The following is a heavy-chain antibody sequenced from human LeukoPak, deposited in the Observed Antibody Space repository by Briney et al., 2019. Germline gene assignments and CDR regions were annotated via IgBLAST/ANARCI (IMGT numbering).Heavy chain of an antibody. CDR3: VATVYYYYYMDV. CDR1: GGSISNYY. Sequence: SETLSLTCTVSGGSISNYYWSWIRQPPGKGLEWIGYIYYSGSTNYNPSLKSRVTISVDTSKNQFSLKLSSVTAADTAVYYCVATVYYYYYMDVWGKGTTVTVSS. CDR2: IYYSGST. J-gene: IGHJ6*03. V-gene: IGHV4-59*01. D-gene: IGHD5-12*01.